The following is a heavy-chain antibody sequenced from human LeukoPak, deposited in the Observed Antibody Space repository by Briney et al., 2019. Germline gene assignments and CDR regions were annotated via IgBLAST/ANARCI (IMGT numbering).Heavy chain of an antibody. D-gene: IGHD2-2*01. CDR1: GYTFTSYG. Sequence: ASVNVSCKASGYTFTSYGISWVRQAPGQGLEWMGWISAYNGNTNYAQKLQGRVTMTTDTSTSTAYMELRSLRSVDTAVYYCARGSTSDWPLDHWGQETLVTISS. CDR3: ARGSTSDWPLDH. V-gene: IGHV1-18*01. CDR2: ISAYNGNT. J-gene: IGHJ4*02.